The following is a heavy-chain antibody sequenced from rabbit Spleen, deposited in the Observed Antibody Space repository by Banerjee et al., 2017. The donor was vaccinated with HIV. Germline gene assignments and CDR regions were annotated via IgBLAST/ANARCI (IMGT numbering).Heavy chain of an antibody. CDR3: AREDVGGSVVL. CDR1: GLTISGHL. CDR2: IYPITETT. J-gene: IGHJ4*01. V-gene: IGHV1S7*01. Sequence: QPEESRRRLVQPGGSLTLSRKAFGLTISGHLMNWVRQVPGKGLEWIGIIYPITETTYYANWVNGRFTISTDNAQNTVDLQMNSLTAADTATYFCAREDVGGSVVLWGPGTLVTVS. D-gene: IGHD5-1*01.